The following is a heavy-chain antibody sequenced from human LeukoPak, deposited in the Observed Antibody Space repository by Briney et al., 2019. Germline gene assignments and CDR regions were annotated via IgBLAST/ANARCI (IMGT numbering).Heavy chain of an antibody. CDR2: IYYSGST. V-gene: IGHV4-39*01. D-gene: IGHD1-14*01. CDR1: GGSISSSSYY. CDR3: AGGRSGAFDI. Sequence: SETLSLTCTVSGGSISSSSYYWGWIRQPPGKGLEWIGSIYYSGSTYYNPSLKSRVTISVDTSKNQFSLKLSSVTAADTAVYYCAGGRSGAFDIWGQGTMVTVSS. J-gene: IGHJ3*02.